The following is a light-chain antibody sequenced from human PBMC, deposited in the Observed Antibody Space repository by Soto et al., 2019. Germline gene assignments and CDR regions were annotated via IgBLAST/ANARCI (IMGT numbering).Light chain of an antibody. Sequence: DVQMTQSPSSLSASVGDRVTITCRASQGISKYLAWYQQKPGKVPRLLIYVASTLQSGVPSRFSGSGSGTDFILTISSLQPEDVATYYCQKYESAAWTFGQGTKLEIK. V-gene: IGKV1-27*01. CDR3: QKYESAAWT. J-gene: IGKJ1*01. CDR2: VAS. CDR1: QGISKY.